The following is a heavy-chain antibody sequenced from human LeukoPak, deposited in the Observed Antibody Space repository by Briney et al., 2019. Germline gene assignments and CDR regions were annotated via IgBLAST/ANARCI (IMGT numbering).Heavy chain of an antibody. J-gene: IGHJ4*02. Sequence: PGGSLRLSCAASGFTFSRYGMHWVRQVPGKGLEWVASTWYDGSSKYYADSVKGRFTISRDNSKDTVYLQMSSLRGEDTALYYCVKGSFKYSSSQDHWGQGTLVTVSS. V-gene: IGHV3-30*02. CDR3: VKGSFKYSSSQDH. CDR2: TWYDGSSK. CDR1: GFTFSRYG. D-gene: IGHD6-6*01.